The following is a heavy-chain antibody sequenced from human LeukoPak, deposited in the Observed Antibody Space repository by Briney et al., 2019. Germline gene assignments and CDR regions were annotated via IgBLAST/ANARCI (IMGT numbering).Heavy chain of an antibody. Sequence: SETLSLTCSISGGSINTGSYWWGWIRQTPGKGLEFIGSIFFNGNTFYNPSLKSRVTISVDNFNDQFSLRLTSVTAADTAIYYRARQDDQDHGDPNWFDPWGQGILVTVSS. J-gene: IGHJ5*02. V-gene: IGHV4-39*01. CDR3: ARQDDQDHGDPNWFDP. CDR2: IFFNGNT. CDR1: GGSINTGSYW. D-gene: IGHD4-17*01.